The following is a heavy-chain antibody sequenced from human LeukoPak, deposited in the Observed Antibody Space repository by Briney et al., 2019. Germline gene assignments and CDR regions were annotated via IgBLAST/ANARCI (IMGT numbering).Heavy chain of an antibody. CDR1: GYTFTQYG. CDR2: ISANNGNR. CDR3: ARGVVVVTAITPLYFDY. Sequence: ASVKVSCKASGYTFTQYGLCWVRQTPGQGREWVGWISANNGNRNYALKLQHRVSMTTDTSTSTAYMELRRLRSDDTAVYYCARGVVVVTAITPLYFDYWGQGTLVTVSS. V-gene: IGHV1-18*01. J-gene: IGHJ4*02. D-gene: IGHD2-21*02.